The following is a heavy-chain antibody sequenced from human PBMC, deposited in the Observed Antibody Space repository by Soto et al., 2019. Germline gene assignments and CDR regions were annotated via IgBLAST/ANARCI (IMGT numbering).Heavy chain of an antibody. CDR2: IYSGGST. CDR3: ARGSGSLYYFDF. V-gene: IGHV3-53*01. CDR1: GFSVSTNY. D-gene: IGHD1-26*01. Sequence: PGGSLRLSCAASGFSVSTNYMTWVRQAPGKGLEWVSVIYSGGSTYYADCVKGRFTISRDKSKNTLQLQMNSLRAEDTAVYYCARGSGSLYYFDFWGRGTLVTVSS. J-gene: IGHJ4*02.